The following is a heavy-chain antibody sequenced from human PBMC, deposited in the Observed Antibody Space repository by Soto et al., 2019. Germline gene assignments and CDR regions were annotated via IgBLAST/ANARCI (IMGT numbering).Heavy chain of an antibody. J-gene: IGHJ6*02. CDR1: GYPFTTYG. CDR2: ISGYNGDT. CDR3: AKNGQPPYYYYGLDV. Sequence: QGQLVQSEAEVKKPGASVKVSCKASGYPFTTYGISWVRQAPGQGLEWMGWISGYNGDTNYAQKFQGRVTMTIDTSTGTPYMEVRSLTSDDTAVYYCAKNGQPPYYYYGLDVWGQGTKVTVSS. V-gene: IGHV1-18*01. D-gene: IGHD2-8*01.